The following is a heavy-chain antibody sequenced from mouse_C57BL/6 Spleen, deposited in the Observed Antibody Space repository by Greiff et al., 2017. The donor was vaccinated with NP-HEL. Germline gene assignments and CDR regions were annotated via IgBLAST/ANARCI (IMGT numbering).Heavy chain of an antibody. CDR2: IDPSDSYT. Sequence: VQLQQSGAELVKPGASVKLSCKASGYTFTSYWMQWVKQRPGQGLEWIGEIDPSDSYTNYNQKFKGKATLTVDTSSSTAYMQLSSLTSEDSAVYYCATDYYGSSYYYAMDYWGQGTSVTVSS. J-gene: IGHJ4*01. D-gene: IGHD1-1*01. CDR3: ATDYYGSSYYYAMDY. V-gene: IGHV1-50*01. CDR1: GYTFTSYW.